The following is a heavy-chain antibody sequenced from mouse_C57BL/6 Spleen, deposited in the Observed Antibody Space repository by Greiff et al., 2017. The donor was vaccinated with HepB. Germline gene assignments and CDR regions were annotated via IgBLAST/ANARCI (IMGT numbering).Heavy chain of an antibody. D-gene: IGHD2-3*01. CDR1: GFSLTSYG. CDR2: IWSDGST. J-gene: IGHJ1*03. CDR3: ARQGDGYWYFDV. V-gene: IGHV2-6-1*01. Sequence: QVQLKESGPGLVAPSQSLSITCTVSGFSLTSYGVHWVRQPPGKGLEWLVVIWSDGSTTYNPALKSRLSTSKDNSKSQVFLKMNSLQTDDTAKYYCARQGDGYWYFDVWGTRTTVTVSS.